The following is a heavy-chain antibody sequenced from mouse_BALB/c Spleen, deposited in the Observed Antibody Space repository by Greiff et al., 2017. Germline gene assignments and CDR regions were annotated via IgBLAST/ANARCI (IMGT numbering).Heavy chain of an antibody. CDR1: GYTFTSYW. CDR2: INPSNGRT. CDR3: ARVGAMDY. V-gene: IGHV1S81*02. J-gene: IGHJ4*01. Sequence: QVQLQQPGAELVKPGASVKLSCKASGYTFTSYWMHWVKQRPGQGLEWIGEINPSNGRTNYNEKFKSKATLTVDKSSSTAYMQLSSLTSEDSAVYCCARVGAMDYWGQGTSVTVAS.